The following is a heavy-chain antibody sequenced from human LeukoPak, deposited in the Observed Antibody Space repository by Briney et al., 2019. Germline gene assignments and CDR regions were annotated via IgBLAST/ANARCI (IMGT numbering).Heavy chain of an antibody. V-gene: IGHV1-2*02. CDR3: ARGGGDLRRLDRDWFDP. J-gene: IGHJ5*02. CDR1: GYTFTGYY. D-gene: IGHD3-16*01. Sequence: ASVKVSCTASGYTFTGYYMHWVRQAPGQGLEWMGWINPNSGGTNYAQKFQGRVTMTRDTSISTAYMELSRLRSDDTAVYYCARGGGDLRRLDRDWFDPWGQGTLVTVSS. CDR2: INPNSGGT.